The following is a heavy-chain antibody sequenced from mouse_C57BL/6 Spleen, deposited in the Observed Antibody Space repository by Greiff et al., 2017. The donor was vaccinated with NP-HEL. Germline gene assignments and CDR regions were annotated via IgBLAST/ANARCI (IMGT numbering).Heavy chain of an antibody. Sequence: QVQLQQSGAELVMPGASVKLSCKASGYTFTSYWMHLVKQRPGQGLEWIGEIDPSDSYTNYNQKFKGKSTLTVDKSSSTAYMQLSSLTSEDSAVYYCARSQEGYDGFAYWGQGTLVTVSA. V-gene: IGHV1-69*01. CDR1: GYTFTSYW. CDR3: ARSQEGYDGFAY. J-gene: IGHJ3*01. CDR2: IDPSDSYT. D-gene: IGHD2-2*01.